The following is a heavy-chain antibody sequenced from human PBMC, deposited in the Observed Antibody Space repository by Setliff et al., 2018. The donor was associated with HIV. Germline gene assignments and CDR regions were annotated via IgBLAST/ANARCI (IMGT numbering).Heavy chain of an antibody. D-gene: IGHD4-4*01. CDR1: GYSISSGFY. J-gene: IGHJ4*02. CDR2: IYHSGNT. Sequence: PSETLSLTCAVSGYSISSGFYWGWIRQPPGKGLEWIGSIYHSGNTYYNPSLKSRVIISVDMSKNQFSLKLTSVTAADTAVFYCARSVMTTTNYFDYWGPGTLVTVSS. CDR3: ARSVMTTTNYFDY. V-gene: IGHV4-38-2*01.